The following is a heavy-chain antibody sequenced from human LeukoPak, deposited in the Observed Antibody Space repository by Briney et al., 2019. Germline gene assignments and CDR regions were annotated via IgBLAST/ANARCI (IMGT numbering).Heavy chain of an antibody. CDR1: GYTFTGYY. CDR3: ARVPTYKEPGGNWFDP. V-gene: IGHV1-2*02. CDR2: INTNSGAT. Sequence: ASVKVSCKASGYTFTGYYLHWLRLAPGQGLAWLGWINTNSGATNYAQKFQGRVTMTRDTSISTAYMELSWLRSDDTAVYYCARVPTYKEPGGNWFDPWGQGTLVTVSS. D-gene: IGHD1-14*01. J-gene: IGHJ5*02.